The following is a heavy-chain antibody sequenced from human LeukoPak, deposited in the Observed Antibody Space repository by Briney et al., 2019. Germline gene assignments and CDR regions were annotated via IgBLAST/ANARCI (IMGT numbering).Heavy chain of an antibody. Sequence: SVKVSCKASGGTFSSYAISWVRQAPGQGLEWMGGIIPIFGTANYAQKFQGRVTITADESTSTAYMELRSLRSDDTAVYYCARDQEGVGATSYWGQGTLVTVSS. D-gene: IGHD1-26*01. CDR1: GGTFSSYA. CDR3: ARDQEGVGATSY. CDR2: IIPIFGTA. V-gene: IGHV1-69*01. J-gene: IGHJ4*02.